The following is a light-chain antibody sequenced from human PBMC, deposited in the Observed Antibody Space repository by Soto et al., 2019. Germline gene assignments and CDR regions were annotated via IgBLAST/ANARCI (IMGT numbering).Light chain of an antibody. V-gene: IGLV1-51*01. J-gene: IGLJ2*01. CDR1: SSNIGNNY. CDR3: GTWDSSFVV. Sequence: QSVLTQPPSVSAAPGQKVTISCSGSSSNIGNNYVSWYQQLPGTAPKLLIYDNNKRPSGIPDRFSGSKSGTSATLGITGLQTGDEADYYCGTWDSSFVVFGGGTSSPS. CDR2: DNN.